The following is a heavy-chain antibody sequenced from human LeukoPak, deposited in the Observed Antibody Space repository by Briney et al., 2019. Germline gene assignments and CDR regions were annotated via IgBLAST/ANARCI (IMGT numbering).Heavy chain of an antibody. CDR1: GFTVSTNY. J-gene: IGHJ4*02. CDR3: ARVLRAASWRSYDY. D-gene: IGHD5-18*01. V-gene: IGHV3-53*01. Sequence: PGGSLRLSCAASGFTVSTNYMSWVRQAPGKGLEWVSIIYSGGSTYYADSVKGRFTISRDNSKNTLYLQMNSLRAEDTAVYYCARVLRAASWRSYDYWGQGSLVTVSS. CDR2: IYSGGST.